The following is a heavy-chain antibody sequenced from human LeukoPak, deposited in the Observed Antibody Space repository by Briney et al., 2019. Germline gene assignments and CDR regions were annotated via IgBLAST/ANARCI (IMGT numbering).Heavy chain of an antibody. Sequence: GGSLRLSCAASGFTFNRYWMHWVRQAPGKGLEWAAIISYDGSNEDYADSVKGRFTISRDNSKNTLYLQMNSLRAEDSAVYYCAKSRVRGVYYFDYWGQGTLVTVSS. CDR2: ISYDGSNE. CDR1: GFTFNRYW. D-gene: IGHD3-10*02. CDR3: AKSRVRGVYYFDY. J-gene: IGHJ4*02. V-gene: IGHV3-30*18.